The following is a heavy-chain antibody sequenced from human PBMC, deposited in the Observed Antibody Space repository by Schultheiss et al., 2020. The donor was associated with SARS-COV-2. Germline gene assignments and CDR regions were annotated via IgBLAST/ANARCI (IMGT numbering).Heavy chain of an antibody. V-gene: IGHV4-59*12. CDR2: IYYSGST. CDR1: GGSISSYY. CDR3: ARGVQQLVRAYYFDY. Sequence: SETLSLTCTVSGGSISSYYWSWIRQPPGKGLEWIGYIYYSGSTNYNPSLKSRVTISVDTSKNQFSLKLSSVTAADTAVYYCARGVQQLVRAYYFDYWGQGTLVTVSS. J-gene: IGHJ4*02. D-gene: IGHD6-13*01.